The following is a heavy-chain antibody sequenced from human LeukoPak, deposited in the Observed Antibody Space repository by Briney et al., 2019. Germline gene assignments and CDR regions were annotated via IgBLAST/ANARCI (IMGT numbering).Heavy chain of an antibody. CDR3: AKGKVNHLGALDF. Sequence: SGGSLRLSCAASGFTFSSYAMSWVRQTPGKGLEWVSGITDSGGSTNYADSVMGRFIISRDNSRKTFHLQMDSLRADDTAIYYCAKGKVNHLGALDFWGQGTLVTVSS. D-gene: IGHD1-26*01. CDR1: GFTFSSYA. CDR2: ITDSGGST. J-gene: IGHJ4*02. V-gene: IGHV3-23*01.